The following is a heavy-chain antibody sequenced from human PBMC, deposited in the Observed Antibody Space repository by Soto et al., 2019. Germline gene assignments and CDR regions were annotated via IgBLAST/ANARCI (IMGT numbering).Heavy chain of an antibody. CDR2: ISAYNGKT. Sequence: QVQLVQSGAEVKKPGASVKVSCKASGYTFTSYGISWVRQAPGQGLEWMGWISAYNGKTNNAQKIQGRVTMTTDTSTSTAYMELRSLRSDDTAVYYCARDQGAVAAIGPDWFDPWGQGTLVTVSS. CDR1: GYTFTSYG. V-gene: IGHV1-18*01. CDR3: ARDQGAVAAIGPDWFDP. D-gene: IGHD6-19*01. J-gene: IGHJ5*02.